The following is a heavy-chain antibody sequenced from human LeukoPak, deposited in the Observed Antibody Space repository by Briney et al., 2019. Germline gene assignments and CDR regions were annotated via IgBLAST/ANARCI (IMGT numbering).Heavy chain of an antibody. CDR2: ISVYNSDK. CDR1: GYSFTSYG. CDR3: ARDGQRKVTYYDILTGGDYYSYCMAG. J-gene: IGHJ6*02. D-gene: IGHD3-9*01. Sequence: GAAVTVSHKASGYSFTSYGIIRVRQAPAQGLAWMGWISVYNSDKNYEHKLQGRVTMTTDTSTSTAYTELRSLRSDDTAVYYCARDGQRKVTYYDILTGGDYYSYCMAGCGQATTATAS. V-gene: IGHV1-18*01.